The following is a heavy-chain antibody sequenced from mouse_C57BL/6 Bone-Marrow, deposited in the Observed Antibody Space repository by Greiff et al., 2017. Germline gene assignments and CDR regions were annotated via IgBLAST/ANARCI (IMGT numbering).Heavy chain of an antibody. J-gene: IGHJ1*03. V-gene: IGHV10-1*01. CDR2: IRSKSNNYAT. Sequence: DVQLQESGGGLVQPKGSLKLSCAASGFSFNTYAMNWVRQAPGKGLEWVARIRSKSNNYATYYAESVKDRFTISRDDSESMLYLQMNNLKTEDTAMYYCVRQGGIYDGYYNWYFDVWGTGTTGTVSS. D-gene: IGHD2-3*01. CDR3: VRQGGIYDGYYNWYFDV. CDR1: GFSFNTYA.